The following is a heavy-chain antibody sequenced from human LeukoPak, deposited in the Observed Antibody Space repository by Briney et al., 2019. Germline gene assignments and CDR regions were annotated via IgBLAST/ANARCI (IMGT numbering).Heavy chain of an antibody. J-gene: IGHJ4*02. CDR2: INHSGST. CDR3: ARATMATDFDY. Sequence: PSETLSLTCAVYGGSFSGYYWSWIRQPPGKGLEWIGEINHSGSTNYNPSLKSQVTISLDTSKNQFSLKLSSVTAADTAVYYCARATMATDFDYWGQGTLVTVSS. D-gene: IGHD5-24*01. V-gene: IGHV4-34*01. CDR1: GGSFSGYY.